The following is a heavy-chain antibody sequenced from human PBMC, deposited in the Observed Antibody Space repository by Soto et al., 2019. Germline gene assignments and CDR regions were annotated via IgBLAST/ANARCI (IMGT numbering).Heavy chain of an antibody. Sequence: QVQLVESGGGVVQPGRSLRLSCAASGLTFSSYAMHWVRQAPGKGLEWVAVISYDGSNKYYADSVKVRFTISRDNSKNTLYLQMNSLRAEDTAVYYCAREEPSGEGAYDYWGQGTLVTVSS. CDR2: ISYDGSNK. CDR1: GLTFSSYA. D-gene: IGHD1-26*01. J-gene: IGHJ4*02. CDR3: AREEPSGEGAYDY. V-gene: IGHV3-30-3*01.